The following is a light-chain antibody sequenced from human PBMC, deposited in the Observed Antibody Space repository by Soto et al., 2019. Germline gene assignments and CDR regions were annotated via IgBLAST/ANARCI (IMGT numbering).Light chain of an antibody. CDR3: SSYSSSSTPYV. J-gene: IGLJ1*01. V-gene: IGLV2-14*01. CDR1: SSDVGFDNY. CDR2: EVS. Sequence: QSVLTQPASVSGSRGQSITISCTGTSSDVGFDNYVSWYRQHPGKAPKLMIYEVSYRPSGVSNRFSGSKSGDTASLTISGLQAEDEAVYYCSSYSSSSTPYVFGSGTKVTVL.